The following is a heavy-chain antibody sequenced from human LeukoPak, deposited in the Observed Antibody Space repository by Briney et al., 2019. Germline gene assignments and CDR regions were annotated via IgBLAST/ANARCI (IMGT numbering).Heavy chain of an antibody. Sequence: SGGSLRLSCAASGFTFSSYWMHWVRQAPGKGLVWVSRINSDGSSTSYADSVKGRFTISRDNAKNTLYLQMNSLRAEDTGVYYCARVYASPYYYDSSGYYYFDYWGQGTLVTVSS. CDR1: GFTFSSYW. J-gene: IGHJ4*02. CDR2: INSDGSST. D-gene: IGHD3-22*01. V-gene: IGHV3-74*01. CDR3: ARVYASPYYYDSSGYYYFDY.